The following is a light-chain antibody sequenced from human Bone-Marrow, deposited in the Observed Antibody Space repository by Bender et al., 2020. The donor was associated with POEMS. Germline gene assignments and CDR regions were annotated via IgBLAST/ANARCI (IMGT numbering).Light chain of an antibody. Sequence: QSVLTQPPSASGTPGQRVIISCSGSSSNIVTNPVNWYQHLPGTAPKVLIYNTNQRPSGVPDRFSGSKSGTSASLAISALQSEDEGDYYCCLYAGYRSPFGGGTKLTVL. CDR2: NTN. V-gene: IGLV1-44*01. CDR1: SSNIVTNP. J-gene: IGLJ2*01. CDR3: CLYAGYRSP.